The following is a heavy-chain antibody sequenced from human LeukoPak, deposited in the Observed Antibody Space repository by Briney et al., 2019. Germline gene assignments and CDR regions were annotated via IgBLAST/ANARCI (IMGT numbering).Heavy chain of an antibody. CDR3: ARDGAIAAAPYNWFDP. CDR1: GYTFTGYY. V-gene: IGHV1-2*02. Sequence: ASVKVSCKASGYTFTGYYMHWVRQAPGQGLEWMGWINPNSGGTNYAQKFQGRVTMTRDTSISTAYMELSRLRSGDTAVYYCARDGAIAAAPYNWFDPWGQGTLVTVSS. CDR2: INPNSGGT. D-gene: IGHD6-13*01. J-gene: IGHJ5*02.